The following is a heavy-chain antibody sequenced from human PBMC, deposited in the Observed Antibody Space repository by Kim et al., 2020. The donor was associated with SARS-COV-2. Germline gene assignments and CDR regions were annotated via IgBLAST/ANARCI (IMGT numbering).Heavy chain of an antibody. J-gene: IGHJ4*02. V-gene: IGHV3-23*01. CDR3: AKGNYDSSGYYYVDIDY. Sequence: VKGRFTISRDNSKNTLYLQMNSLRAEDTAVYYCAKGNYDSSGYYYVDIDYWGQGTLVTVSS. D-gene: IGHD3-22*01.